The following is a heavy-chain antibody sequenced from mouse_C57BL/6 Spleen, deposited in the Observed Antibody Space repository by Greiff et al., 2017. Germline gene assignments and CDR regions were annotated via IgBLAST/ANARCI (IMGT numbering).Heavy chain of an antibody. J-gene: IGHJ2*01. CDR3: ARPNPTVFDY. CDR2: INPSSGYT. V-gene: IGHV1-4*01. Sequence: VQLQQSGAELARPGASVKMSCKASGYTFTSYTMHWVNQRPGQGLEWIGYINPSSGYTKYNQKFKDKATVTADKSSSTAYMQLSNLTTEYSAVYYCARPNPTVFDYWGQGTTLTVSS. CDR1: GYTFTSYT. D-gene: IGHD1-1*01.